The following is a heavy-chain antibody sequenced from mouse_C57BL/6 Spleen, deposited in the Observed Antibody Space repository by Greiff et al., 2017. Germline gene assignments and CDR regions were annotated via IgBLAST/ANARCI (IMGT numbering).Heavy chain of an antibody. CDR2: IWSGGST. V-gene: IGHV2-2*01. J-gene: IGHJ4*01. CDR3: ARGYYYAIDY. Sequence: QVQLKESGPGLVQPSQSLSITCTVSGFSFTSYGVHWVRQSPGKGLEWLGVIWSGGSTDYNAAFISRLSISKDKSKSQGFLKMNSLQADDTAIYYCARGYYYAIDYWGQGTSVTVSS. CDR1: GFSFTSYG.